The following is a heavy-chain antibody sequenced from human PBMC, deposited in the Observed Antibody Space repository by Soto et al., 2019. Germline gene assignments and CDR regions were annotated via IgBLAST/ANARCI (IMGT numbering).Heavy chain of an antibody. D-gene: IGHD6-13*01. J-gene: IGHJ4*02. CDR1: GYTFTGYY. V-gene: IGHV1-2*04. CDR3: ARAYSSSWYNVGLY. CDR2: INPNSGGT. Sequence: ASVKVSCKASGYTFTGYYMHWVRQAPGQGLEWMGWINPNSGGTNYAQKFQGWVTMTRDTSISTAYMELSRLRSDDTAVYYCARAYSSSWYNVGLYWGQGTLVTVSS.